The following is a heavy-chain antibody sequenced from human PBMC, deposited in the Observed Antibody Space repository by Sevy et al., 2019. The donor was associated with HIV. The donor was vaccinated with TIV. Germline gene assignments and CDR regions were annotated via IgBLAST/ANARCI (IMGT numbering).Heavy chain of an antibody. CDR2: INPNSGGT. D-gene: IGHD6-19*01. J-gene: IGHJ4*02. V-gene: IGHV1-2*02. Sequence: ASVKVSCKASGYTFTGYYMHWVRQAPGQGLEWMGWINPNSGGTNHAQKFQGRVTMTRDTSISTAYMELSRLRSDDTAVYYCARPGISEQWLVRNSYYFDYWGQGTLVTVSS. CDR1: GYTFTGYY. CDR3: ARPGISEQWLVRNSYYFDY.